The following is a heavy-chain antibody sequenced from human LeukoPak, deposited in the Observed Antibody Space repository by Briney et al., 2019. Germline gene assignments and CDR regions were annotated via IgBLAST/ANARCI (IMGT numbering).Heavy chain of an antibody. J-gene: IGHJ4*02. CDR1: GFSFSSYG. CDR3: ARSPWSGSSWSFDY. CDR2: IKQDGSEK. Sequence: PGGSLRLSGAASGFSFSSYGMGWVRQAPGKGLEWVANIKQDGSEKYYVDSVKGRFTISRDNAKNSLYLQMNSLRAEDTAVYYCARSPWSGSSWSFDYWGQGTLVTVSS. V-gene: IGHV3-7*01. D-gene: IGHD6-13*01.